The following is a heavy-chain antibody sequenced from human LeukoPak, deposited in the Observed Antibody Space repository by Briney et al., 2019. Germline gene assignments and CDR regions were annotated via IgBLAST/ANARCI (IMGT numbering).Heavy chain of an antibody. CDR1: GGSISSYY. CDR2: IYTSGTT. V-gene: IGHV4-4*07. J-gene: IGHJ4*02. Sequence: SETLSLTCTVSGGSISSYYWSWIRQPAGKGLEWIGRIYTSGTTHYNPSLKSRVTMSVDTSKNQFSLKLSSVTAADTAVYYCARLEYSSSSGYIDYWGQGTLVTVSS. D-gene: IGHD6-6*01. CDR3: ARLEYSSSSGYIDY.